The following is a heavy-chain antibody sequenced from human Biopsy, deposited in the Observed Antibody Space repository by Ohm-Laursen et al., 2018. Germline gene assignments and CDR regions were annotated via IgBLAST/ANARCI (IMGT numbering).Heavy chain of an antibody. CDR3: ARKSFYESGGFDY. D-gene: IGHD3-22*01. Sequence: SSVKVSCKTSGYTFNDYYIHWVRQAPGQGLEWMGWSKPNHNTKYAEKFQDRVTLTRDTTTGTAYMELSSLKRDDTAIYYCARKSFYESGGFDYWGQGTLVSVS. CDR1: GYTFNDYY. J-gene: IGHJ4*02. V-gene: IGHV1-2*02. CDR2: SKPNHNT.